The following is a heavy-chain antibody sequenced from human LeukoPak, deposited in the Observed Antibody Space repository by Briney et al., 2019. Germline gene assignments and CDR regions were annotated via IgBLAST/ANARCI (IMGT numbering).Heavy chain of an antibody. CDR1: GYTFTGYY. D-gene: IGHD5-18*01. CDR2: INPNSGGT. J-gene: IGHJ4*02. CDR3: ATAMVTNLLDY. V-gene: IGHV1-2*02. Sequence: GASVKVSCKASGYTFTGYYMHWVRQAPGQGLEWMGWINPNSGGTNYAQKFQGRVTITADKSTSTAYMELSSLRSEDTAVYYCATAMVTNLLDYWGQGTLVTVSS.